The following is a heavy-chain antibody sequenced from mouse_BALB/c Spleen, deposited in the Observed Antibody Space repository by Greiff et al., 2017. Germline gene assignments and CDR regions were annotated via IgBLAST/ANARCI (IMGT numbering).Heavy chain of an antibody. V-gene: IGHV3-8*02. Sequence: EVKLQQSGPSLVKPSQTLSLTCSVTGDSITSGYWNWIRKFPGNKLEYMGYISYSGSTYYNPSLKSRISITRDTSKNQYYLQLNSVTTEDTATYYCARSPYYGYNFDYWGQGTTLTVSS. CDR3: ARSPYYGYNFDY. J-gene: IGHJ2*01. CDR2: ISYSGST. CDR1: GDSITSGY. D-gene: IGHD2-9*01.